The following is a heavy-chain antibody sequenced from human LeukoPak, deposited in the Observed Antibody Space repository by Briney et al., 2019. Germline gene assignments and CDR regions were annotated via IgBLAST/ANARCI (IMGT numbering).Heavy chain of an antibody. V-gene: IGHV3-23*01. CDR2: ITGSGSGA. CDR1: VFTFSSFS. CDR3: ARGLQGYYDSLTGYYRGRYYFDY. J-gene: IGHJ4*02. D-gene: IGHD3-9*01. Sequence: GGCLRLSCAASVFTFSSFSINWVRQAQWKGREWVSVITGSGSGADYADSVKGRFTISRDNSQNTVHLQMDSLRAEDTAVYYCARGLQGYYDSLTGYYRGRYYFDYWGQGTLVTVSS.